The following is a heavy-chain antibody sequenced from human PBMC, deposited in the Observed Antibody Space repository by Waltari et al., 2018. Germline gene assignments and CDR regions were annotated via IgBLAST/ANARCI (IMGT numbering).Heavy chain of an antibody. CDR3: VKALFASGMKYGVDV. CDR1: GFTFNNFD. CDR2: INSDGTDT. D-gene: IGHD1-1*01. V-gene: IGHV3-23*01. J-gene: IGHJ6*02. Sequence: EVQLLESGGGLVQPGGSLRLSCIASGFTFNNFDVGWVRQASGKGLEWVSHINSDGTDTDDADSVKGRFTVSRDDSRKTLFSHMSSLRAADTALYYCVKALFASGMKYGVDVWGQGTRVTVSS.